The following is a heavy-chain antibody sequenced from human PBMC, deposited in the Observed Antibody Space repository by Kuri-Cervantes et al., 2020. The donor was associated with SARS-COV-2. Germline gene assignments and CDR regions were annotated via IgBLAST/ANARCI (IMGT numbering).Heavy chain of an antibody. CDR2: IIPLFGTT. CDR1: GGTFSSYA. Sequence: VKVSCKASGGTFSSYAVTWVRQAPGRGLEWMGRIIPLFGTTIYAEKFRGRVTLTADKSTNTAYMELSSLRSEDTAVYYCARPYCTSSTCYDGTFDSWGQGTLVTVSS. V-gene: IGHV1-69*06. J-gene: IGHJ4*02. CDR3: ARPYCTSSTCYDGTFDS. D-gene: IGHD2-2*01.